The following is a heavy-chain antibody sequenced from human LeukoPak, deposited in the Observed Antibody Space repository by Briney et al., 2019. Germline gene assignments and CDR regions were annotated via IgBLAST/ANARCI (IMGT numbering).Heavy chain of an antibody. Sequence: GGSLRLSCAASGFTFSSYAMSWVRQAPGKGLEWVSAISGSGGSTYYADSVKGRFTISRDNSKNTLYLQMNSLRAEDTAVYYCATKAQRYSYGYGGRFGAFDIWGQGTMVTVSS. CDR2: ISGSGGST. CDR1: GFTFSSYA. D-gene: IGHD5-18*01. V-gene: IGHV3-23*01. CDR3: ATKAQRYSYGYGGRFGAFDI. J-gene: IGHJ3*02.